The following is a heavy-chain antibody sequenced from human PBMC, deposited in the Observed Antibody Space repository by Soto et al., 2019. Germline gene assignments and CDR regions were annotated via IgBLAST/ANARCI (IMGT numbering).Heavy chain of an antibody. CDR2: IYYSGST. D-gene: IGHD1-26*01. CDR3: ARDRRGGSTLGGGFDY. CDR1: GGSISSYY. Sequence: QVQLQESGPGLVKPSETLSLTCTVSGGSISSYYWSWIRQPPGKGLEWIGYIYYSGSTNYNPSLKSRVTMSXXKXKXXFSLKLSSVTAADTAVYYCARDRRGGSTLGGGFDYWGQGALVTVSS. V-gene: IGHV4-59*01. J-gene: IGHJ4*02.